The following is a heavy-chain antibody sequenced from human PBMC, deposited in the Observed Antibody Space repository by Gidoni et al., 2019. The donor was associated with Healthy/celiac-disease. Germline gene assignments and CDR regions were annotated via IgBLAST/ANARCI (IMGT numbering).Heavy chain of an antibody. J-gene: IGHJ4*02. CDR2: IYYSGST. CDR1: GGSISSSSYY. V-gene: IGHV4-39*01. CDR3: ARQVAYYYDSSGYVPYYFDY. D-gene: IGHD3-22*01. Sequence: QLQLQESGPGLVKPSETLSPTCTVSGGSISSSSYYWGWIRQPPGKGLEWIGSIYYSGSTYYNPSLKSRVTISVDTSKNQFSLKLSSVTAADTAVYYCARQVAYYYDSSGYVPYYFDYWGQGTLVTVSS.